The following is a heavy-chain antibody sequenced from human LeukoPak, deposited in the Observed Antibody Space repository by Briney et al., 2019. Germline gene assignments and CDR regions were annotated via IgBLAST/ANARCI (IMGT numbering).Heavy chain of an antibody. V-gene: IGHV3-23*01. J-gene: IGHJ4*02. D-gene: IGHD6-13*01. CDR2: ISGSGGST. CDR3: AILPGYSSGWYEVNY. CDR1: GFTFSSYA. Sequence: GGSLRLSCAASGFTFSSYAMSWVRQAPGKGLEWVSGISGSGGSTYYADSVKGRFTISRDHSRTTLYLQMNSPRAEDTAVYYCAILPGYSSGWYEVNYWGQGTLVTVSS.